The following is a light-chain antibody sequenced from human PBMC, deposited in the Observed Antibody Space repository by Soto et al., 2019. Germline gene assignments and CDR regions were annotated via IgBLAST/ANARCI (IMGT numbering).Light chain of an antibody. Sequence: EIVWTQSPGTLSLSPGERATLSCRAIQSVSSSYLAWYQQKPGQAPRLLIYGASIMATGIPDRFSGSGSGTDFTLTISRLEPEDFAVYYCQQYGSSPNTFGPGTKVDIK. V-gene: IGKV3-20*01. J-gene: IGKJ3*01. CDR1: QSVSSSY. CDR2: GAS. CDR3: QQYGSSPNT.